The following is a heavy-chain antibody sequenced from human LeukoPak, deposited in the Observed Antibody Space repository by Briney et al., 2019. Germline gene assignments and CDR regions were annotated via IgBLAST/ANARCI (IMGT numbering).Heavy chain of an antibody. J-gene: IGHJ4*02. CDR1: GDSISYESYY. CDR3: ARSTRIGMSSRYYFDY. D-gene: IGHD3-22*01. V-gene: IGHV4-30-2*01. Sequence: PSQTLSLTCAVSGDSISYESYYWNWIRQAPGKGPEWIGNIYRGRTRVNPSYTSRVAISVDTSKSQVSLSLTSVTAADTAVYYCARSTRIGMSSRYYFDYWGQGTLVTVSS. CDR2: IYRGRT.